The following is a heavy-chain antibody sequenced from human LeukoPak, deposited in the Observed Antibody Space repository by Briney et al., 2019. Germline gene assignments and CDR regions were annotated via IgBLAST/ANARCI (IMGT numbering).Heavy chain of an antibody. CDR3: ARGHLTRYSYGPRNHYMDV. D-gene: IGHD5-18*01. Sequence: SETLSLTCTVSGGSISSYYWSWIRQPPGKGLEWIGYIYYSGSTNYNPSLKSRVTISVDTSQNQFSLKLSSVTAADTAVYYCARGHLTRYSYGPRNHYMDVWGKGTTVTVSS. CDR2: IYYSGST. J-gene: IGHJ6*03. CDR1: GGSISSYY. V-gene: IGHV4-59*08.